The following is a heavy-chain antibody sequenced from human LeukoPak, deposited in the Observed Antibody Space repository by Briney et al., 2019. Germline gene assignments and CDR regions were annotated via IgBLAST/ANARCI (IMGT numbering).Heavy chain of an antibody. CDR2: MYPGDSDT. CDR1: GYSFTNYW. D-gene: IGHD3-22*01. J-gene: IGHJ4*01. V-gene: IGHV5-51*01. CDR3: ARQPPYYDGTSGYFDY. Sequence: GESLKISCKTFGYSFTNYWIGWVRQMPGKGLEWMGIMYPGDSDTRYSPSFRGQVTISADTSISTAYLQWNSLKASDTAIYYCARQPPYYDGTSGYFDYWGHGTLVTVSS.